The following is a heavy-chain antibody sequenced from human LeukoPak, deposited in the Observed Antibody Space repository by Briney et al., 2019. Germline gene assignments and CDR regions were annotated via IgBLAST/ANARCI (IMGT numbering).Heavy chain of an antibody. Sequence: ASVKVSCKASGYTFTSYGISWVRQAPGQGLEWMGWISAYNGNTNYAQKLQGRVTMTTDTSTSTAYMELRSLRSNDTAVYYCARDSPELYCSGGSCFDYWGQGTLVTVSS. CDR2: ISAYNGNT. CDR1: GYTFTSYG. V-gene: IGHV1-18*01. J-gene: IGHJ4*02. CDR3: ARDSPELYCSGGSCFDY. D-gene: IGHD2-15*01.